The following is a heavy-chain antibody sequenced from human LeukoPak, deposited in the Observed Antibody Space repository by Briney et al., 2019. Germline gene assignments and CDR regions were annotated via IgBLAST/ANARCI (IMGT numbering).Heavy chain of an antibody. V-gene: IGHV1-46*01. CDR3: ARDSGSYYYDSSGYGRLYYFDY. CDR1: GYTFTSYY. CDR2: INPSGGST. Sequence: ASVKVSCKASGYTFTSYYMHWVRQAPGQGLEWMGIINPSGGSTSYAQKFQGRVTMTRDTSTSTVYMELSSLRSEDTVVYYCARDSGSYYYDSSGYGRLYYFDYWGQGTLVTVSS. J-gene: IGHJ4*02. D-gene: IGHD3-22*01.